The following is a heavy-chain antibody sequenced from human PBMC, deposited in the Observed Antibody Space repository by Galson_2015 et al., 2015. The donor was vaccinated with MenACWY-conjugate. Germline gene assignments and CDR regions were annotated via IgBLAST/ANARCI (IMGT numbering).Heavy chain of an antibody. Sequence: SLRLSCAASGFTFTTFAMSWVRQAPGKGLEWVSTISASGDVAFYADSVKGRFTISRDNSRKTVSLQMSNVRADDTAVYYCAKGGGMEFDHWGQGALVTVSS. CDR2: ISASGDVA. CDR1: GFTFTTFA. V-gene: IGHV3-23*01. CDR3: AKGGGMEFDH. D-gene: IGHD4-23*01. J-gene: IGHJ4*02.